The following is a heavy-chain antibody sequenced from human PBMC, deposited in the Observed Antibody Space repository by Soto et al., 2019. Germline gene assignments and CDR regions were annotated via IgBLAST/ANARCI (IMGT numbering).Heavy chain of an antibody. J-gene: IGHJ4*02. Sequence: GGSLRLSCAASGFTFSSYSMNWVRQAPGKGMEWFSSICSSSSYIYYADSVKGRFTISRDNAKNSLYLQMNSLRAEDTAVYYCSRDGLLEGYCSGGSCYGGLYWGQGTLVTVSS. V-gene: IGHV3-21*01. CDR1: GFTFSSYS. CDR3: SRDGLLEGYCSGGSCYGGLY. CDR2: ICSSSSYI. D-gene: IGHD2-15*01.